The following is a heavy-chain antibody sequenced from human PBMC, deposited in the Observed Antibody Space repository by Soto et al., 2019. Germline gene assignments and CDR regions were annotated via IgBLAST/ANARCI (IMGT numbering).Heavy chain of an antibody. D-gene: IGHD5-12*01. J-gene: IGHJ4*01. Sequence: PSETLSLTCAVYGTSFNDYCWTWIRQSPGKGLEWIGEINHSGSANYNPSLKSRVTISVDTSKNQFSLKLKSVTAADTAVYYCARDSLYSYYGSRHWGQGTLVTVSS. CDR3: ARDSLYSYYGSRH. CDR2: INHSGSA. CDR1: GTSFNDYC. V-gene: IGHV4-34*01.